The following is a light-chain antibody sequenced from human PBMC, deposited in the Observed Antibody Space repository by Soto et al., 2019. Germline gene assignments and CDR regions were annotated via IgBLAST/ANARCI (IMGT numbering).Light chain of an antibody. J-gene: IGLJ2*01. CDR2: DVN. CDR1: SSDIGIYNY. Sequence: QSVLTQSRSVSGSPGQSVTISCSGSSSDIGIYNYVSWYQHHPGKVPKVLIYDVNKRPSGVPDRFSGSKSGNTASLTISGLQADDEADYYCCSYAGRYTMGFGGGTKLTVL. CDR3: CSYAGRYTMG. V-gene: IGLV2-11*01.